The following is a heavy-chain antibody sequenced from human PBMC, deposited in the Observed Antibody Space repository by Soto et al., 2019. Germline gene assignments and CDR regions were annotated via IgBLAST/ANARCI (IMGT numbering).Heavy chain of an antibody. V-gene: IGHV4-61*08. CDR3: ASGFTAGGFDLGFDW. Sequence: PSETLSLTCTVSGGSISSGDYYWGWIRQSPGKGLEWIGHMYDSENINYNVFFKSRVSISVDTSKNQFSLKLSSVTAADTAVYYCASGFTAGGFDLGFDWWGQGTLVTVSS. D-gene: IGHD5-12*01. CDR1: GGSISSGDYY. J-gene: IGHJ4*02. CDR2: MYDSENI.